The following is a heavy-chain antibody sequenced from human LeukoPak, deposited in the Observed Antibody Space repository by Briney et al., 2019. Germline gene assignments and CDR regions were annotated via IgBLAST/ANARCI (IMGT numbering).Heavy chain of an antibody. CDR2: IYTSGST. CDR3: AREQWLVPYFDY. Sequence: SETLSLTCTVSGYSISSGYCWGWIRQPPGKGLEWIGRIYTSGSTNYNPSLKSRVTMSVDTSKNQFSLKLSSVTAADTAVYYCAREQWLVPYFDYWGQGTLVTVSS. V-gene: IGHV4-38-2*02. D-gene: IGHD6-19*01. J-gene: IGHJ4*02. CDR1: GYSISSGYC.